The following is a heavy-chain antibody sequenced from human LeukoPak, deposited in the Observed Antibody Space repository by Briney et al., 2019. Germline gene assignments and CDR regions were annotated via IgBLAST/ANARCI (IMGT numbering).Heavy chain of an antibody. CDR2: IYYSGST. J-gene: IGHJ5*02. Sequence: SETLSLTCTVSGGSINSYYWSWIRQPPGKELEWIGFIYYSGSTNYNPSLKSRVTISEDTSKNQFSLKLSSVTAADTAVYYCARVVVVVPATTPFDPWGQGTLVTVSS. V-gene: IGHV4-59*01. CDR1: GGSINSYY. CDR3: ARVVVVVPATTPFDP. D-gene: IGHD2-2*01.